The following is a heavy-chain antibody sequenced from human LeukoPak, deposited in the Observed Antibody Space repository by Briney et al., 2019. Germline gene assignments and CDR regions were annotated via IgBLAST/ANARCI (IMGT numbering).Heavy chain of an antibody. Sequence: GASVKVSCKTSGYTFIAYHIHWVPQAPGQGLECMGWINPNTGDTNYTQNFQGRGTMTRDTSISTAYMDLNRLGYDDTAVYFCARAGGSAYNGLGSWGQGALVTVSS. CDR3: ARAGGSAYNGLGS. CDR1: GYTFIAYH. D-gene: IGHD1-1*01. J-gene: IGHJ5*02. CDR2: INPNTGDT. V-gene: IGHV1-2*03.